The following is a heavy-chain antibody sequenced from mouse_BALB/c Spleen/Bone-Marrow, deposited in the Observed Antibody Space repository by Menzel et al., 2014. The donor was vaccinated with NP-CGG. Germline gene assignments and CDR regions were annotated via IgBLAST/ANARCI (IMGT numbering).Heavy chain of an antibody. V-gene: IGHV2-9-2*01. CDR1: GFSLTSYD. CDR2: IWTGGGT. J-gene: IGHJ4*01. CDR3: VRDPGFPYAMDY. Sequence: QVQLKESGPGLVAPSQSLSITCTVSGFSLTSYDISWIRQPPGKGLEWLGVIWTGGGTNYNSAFMSRLSISKDNSKSQVFLKMNSLQTDDTAIYYCVRDPGFPYAMDYGGQGTSVTVSS.